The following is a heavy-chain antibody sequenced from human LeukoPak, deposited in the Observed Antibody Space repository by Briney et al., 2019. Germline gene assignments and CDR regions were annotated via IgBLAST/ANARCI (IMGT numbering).Heavy chain of an antibody. CDR2: INTNTGNP. CDR3: ARSSWGDAFDI. D-gene: IGHD6-13*01. J-gene: IGHJ3*02. CDR1: GYTFTSCA. V-gene: IGHV7-4-1*02. Sequence: GASVKVSCKASGYTFTSCAINWVRQAPGQGLEWMGWINTNTGNPTYAQGFTGRFVFSLDTSVSTAYLQISSLKAEDTAVYYCARSSWGDAFDIWGQGTMVTVSS.